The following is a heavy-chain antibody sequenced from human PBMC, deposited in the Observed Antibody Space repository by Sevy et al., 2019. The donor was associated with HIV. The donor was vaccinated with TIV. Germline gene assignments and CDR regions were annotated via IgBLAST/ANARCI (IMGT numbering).Heavy chain of an antibody. CDR2: INTNTGNP. J-gene: IGHJ4*02. V-gene: IGHV7-4-1*02. CDR3: ARDGDRGSYGVVRADY. CDR1: GYTFTSYA. D-gene: IGHD5-18*01. Sequence: GESLKISCKASGYTFTSYAMNWVRQAPGQGLEWMGWINTNTGNPTYAQGFTGRFVFSLDTSVSTEYLQISSLKAEDTAVYYCARDGDRGSYGVVRADYWGQGTLVTVSS.